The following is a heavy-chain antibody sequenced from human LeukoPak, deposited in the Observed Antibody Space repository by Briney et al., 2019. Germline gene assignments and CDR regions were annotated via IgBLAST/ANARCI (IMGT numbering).Heavy chain of an antibody. CDR3: ARHRGYSYGYYLDY. D-gene: IGHD5-18*01. V-gene: IGHV4-39*01. CDR2: IYYSGST. Sequence: PSETLSLTCTVSGGSTSSSSYYWGWIRQPPGKGLEWIGSIYYSGSTYYNPSLKSRVTISVDTSKNQFSLKLSSVTAADTAVYYCARHRGYSYGYYLDYWGQGTLVTVSS. J-gene: IGHJ4*02. CDR1: GGSTSSSSYY.